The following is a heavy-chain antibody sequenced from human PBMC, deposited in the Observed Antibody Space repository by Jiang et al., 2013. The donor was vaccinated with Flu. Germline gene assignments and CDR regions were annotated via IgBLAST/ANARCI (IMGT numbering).Heavy chain of an antibody. CDR1: GGSISSSNW. CDR3: ARRGYSGYESRGPNWFDP. D-gene: IGHD5-12*01. Sequence: KPSGTLSLTCAVSGGSISSSNWWSWVRQPPGKGXEWIGEIYHSGSTNYNPSLKSRVTISVDTSKNQFSLKLSSVTAADTAVYYCARRGYSGYESRGPNWFDPWGQGTLVTVSS. J-gene: IGHJ5*02. V-gene: IGHV4-4*02. CDR2: IYHSGST.